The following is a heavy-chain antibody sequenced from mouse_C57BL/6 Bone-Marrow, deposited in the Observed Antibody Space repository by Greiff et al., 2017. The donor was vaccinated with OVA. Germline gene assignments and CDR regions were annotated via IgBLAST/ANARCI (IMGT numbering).Heavy chain of an antibody. CDR2: IDPSDSYT. Sequence: QVQLQQPGAELVKPGASVKLSCKASGYTFTSYWMPWVNQRPGQGLEWIGEIDPSDSYTNYHHKFKGKATLTVDTSSSTAYMQLSSLTSEDSAVYYGARMVNPFAYWGQGTLVTVSA. V-gene: IGHV1-50*01. J-gene: IGHJ3*01. D-gene: IGHD2-2*01. CDR3: ARMVNPFAY. CDR1: GYTFTSYW.